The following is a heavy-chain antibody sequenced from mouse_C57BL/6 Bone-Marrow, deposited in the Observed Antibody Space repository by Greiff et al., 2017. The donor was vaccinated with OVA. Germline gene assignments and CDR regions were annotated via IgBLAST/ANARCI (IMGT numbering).Heavy chain of an antibody. CDR1: GFNIKDDY. J-gene: IGHJ1*03. Sequence: EVHLVESGAELVRPGASVKLSCTASGFNIKDDYMHWVKQRPEQGLEWIGWIDPENGDTEYASKFQGKATITADTSSNTAYLQLSSLTSEDTAVYYFFSRFDVWGTGTTVTVSS. CDR2: IDPENGDT. D-gene: IGHD6-1*01. CDR3: FSRFDV. V-gene: IGHV14-4*01.